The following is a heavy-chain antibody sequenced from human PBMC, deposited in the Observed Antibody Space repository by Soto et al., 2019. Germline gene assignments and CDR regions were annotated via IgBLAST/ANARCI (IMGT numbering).Heavy chain of an antibody. CDR2: IYYSGDT. Sequence: SETLSLTCTVSGGSISSSNYYLGWIRQSPGKGLESIGNIYYSGDTNYNPSLKSRVTISVDTSKNQFSLKLNSVTAADTAVYFCARLRSGPDNGWYWAFDYWGRGTLVTVSS. D-gene: IGHD6-19*01. V-gene: IGHV4-39*01. CDR1: GGSISSSNYY. CDR3: ARLRSGPDNGWYWAFDY. J-gene: IGHJ4*02.